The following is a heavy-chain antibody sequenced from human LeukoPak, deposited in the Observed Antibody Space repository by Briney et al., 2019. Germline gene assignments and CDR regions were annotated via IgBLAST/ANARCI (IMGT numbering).Heavy chain of an antibody. D-gene: IGHD1-26*01. J-gene: IGHJ3*02. CDR1: GYTFTSYD. V-gene: IGHV1-8*03. Sequence: ASVKVSCKASGYTFTSYDINWVRQATGQGLEWMGWMNPNSGNTGYAQKFQGRVTITRNISISTAYMELSSLRSEDTAVYYCARGLGGGALDAFDIWGQGTMVTVSS. CDR3: ARGLGGGALDAFDI. CDR2: MNPNSGNT.